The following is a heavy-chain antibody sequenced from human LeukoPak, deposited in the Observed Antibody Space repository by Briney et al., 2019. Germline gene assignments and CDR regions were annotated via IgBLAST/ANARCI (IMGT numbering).Heavy chain of an antibody. D-gene: IGHD3-22*01. CDR1: GGTFSSYA. CDR2: IIPIFGTA. Sequence: GASVKVSCKASGGTFSSYAISWVRQAPGQGLEWMGGIIPIFGTANYAQKFQGRVTITADESTSTAYMELSSLRSEDTAVYYCAKTYYYDSSGYYLDYWGQGPLVTVSS. CDR3: AKTYYYDSSGYYLDY. J-gene: IGHJ4*02. V-gene: IGHV1-69*13.